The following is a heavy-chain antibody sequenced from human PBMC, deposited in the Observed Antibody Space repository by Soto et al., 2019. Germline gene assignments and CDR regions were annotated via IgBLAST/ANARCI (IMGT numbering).Heavy chain of an antibody. CDR3: ARLYDSSGYYYPPRGMDV. CDR1: GFTFSSYS. D-gene: IGHD3-22*01. CDR2: ISSSSSYI. J-gene: IGHJ6*02. Sequence: EVQLVESGGGLVKSGGSLRLSCAASGFTFSSYSMNWVRQAPGKGLEWVSSISSSSSYIYYADSVKGRFTISRDNAKNSLYLQMNSLRAEDTAVYYCARLYDSSGYYYPPRGMDVWGQGTTVTVSS. V-gene: IGHV3-21*01.